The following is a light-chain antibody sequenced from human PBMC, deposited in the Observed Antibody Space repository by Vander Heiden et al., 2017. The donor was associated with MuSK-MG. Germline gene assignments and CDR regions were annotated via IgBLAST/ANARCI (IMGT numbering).Light chain of an antibody. CDR1: QSVGSY. Sequence: EIVLTHSPATLSLSPGERATLSCRASQSVGSYLAWYQQKPGQAPRLLIYDASNRATGIPARFSGSGSGTDFTLTISSLEPEDFAVYYCQQRSNWPHTIGGGTKVEIK. V-gene: IGKV3-11*01. J-gene: IGKJ4*01. CDR2: DAS. CDR3: QQRSNWPHT.